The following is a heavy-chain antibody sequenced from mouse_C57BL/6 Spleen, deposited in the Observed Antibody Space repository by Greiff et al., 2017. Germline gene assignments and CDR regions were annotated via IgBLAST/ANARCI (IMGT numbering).Heavy chain of an antibody. V-gene: IGHV1-66*01. CDR1: GYSFTSYY. Sequence: VQLQQSGPELVKPGASVKISCKASGYSFTSYYIHWVKQRPGQGLEWIGGIYPGSGNTKYNEKFKGKATLTADTSSSTAYMQLSGLTSEGSAVYYCVLWAMDYWGQGTTVTVSS. CDR3: VLWAMDY. J-gene: IGHJ4*01. CDR2: IYPGSGNT.